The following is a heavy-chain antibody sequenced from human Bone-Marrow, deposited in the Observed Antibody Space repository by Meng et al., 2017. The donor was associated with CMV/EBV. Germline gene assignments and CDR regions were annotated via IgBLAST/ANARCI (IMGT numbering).Heavy chain of an antibody. Sequence: SVKVSCKASGGTFSSYAISWVRQAPGQGLEWMGGIIPSLGIANYAQKFQGRVTITADKSTSTAYMELSSLRSEDTAVYYCCLRVRPWSPFDYWGQGTLVTVSS. CDR3: CLRVRPWSPFDY. V-gene: IGHV1-69*10. J-gene: IGHJ4*02. CDR2: IIPSLGIA. CDR1: GGTFSSYA. D-gene: IGHD5/OR15-5a*01.